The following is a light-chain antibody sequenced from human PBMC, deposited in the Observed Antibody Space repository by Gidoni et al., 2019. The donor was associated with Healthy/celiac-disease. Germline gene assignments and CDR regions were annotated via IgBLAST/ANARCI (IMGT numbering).Light chain of an antibody. Sequence: SSELTQDPPVSVALGQTVRITCQGDSLRSYYASWYQQKPGQAPVLGMYGKNNRPSGIPDRFSGSSSGNTASLTITGAQAEDEADYYCNSRDSSGNQRVFGGGTKLTVL. CDR1: SLRSYY. CDR2: GKN. J-gene: IGLJ2*01. CDR3: NSRDSSGNQRV. V-gene: IGLV3-19*01.